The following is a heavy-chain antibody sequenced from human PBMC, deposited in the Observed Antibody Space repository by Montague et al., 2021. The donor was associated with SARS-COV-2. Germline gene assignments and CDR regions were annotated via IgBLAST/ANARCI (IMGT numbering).Heavy chain of an antibody. CDR3: ARRGRKLLPVATTIGGFDI. J-gene: IGHJ3*02. D-gene: IGHD5-12*01. CDR2: IYDSGST. CDR1: GGSISSNNYY. Sequence: SETLSLTCTVSGGSISSNNYYWDWIHQPPGKGLEWIGCIYDSGSTYYNPSLKSRITISVDTSKNHFSLKLNSVTAADTAVYYCARRGRKLLPVATTIGGFDIWGQGTMVTVSS. V-gene: IGHV4-39*02.